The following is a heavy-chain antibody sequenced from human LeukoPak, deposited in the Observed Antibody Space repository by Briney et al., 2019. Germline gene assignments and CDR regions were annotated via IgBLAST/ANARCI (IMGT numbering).Heavy chain of an antibody. CDR2: IYTSGST. J-gene: IGHJ6*02. D-gene: IGHD4-17*01. V-gene: IGHV4-61*02. CDR3: ARDPVYYYYGMDV. Sequence: PSQTLSLTCTVSGGSISSGSYYWSWIRQPAGKGLEWIGRIYTSGSTYYNPSLKSRVTISVHTSKNQFSLKLSSVTAADTAVYYGARDPVYYYYGMDVWGQGTTVTVSS. CDR1: GGSISSGSYY.